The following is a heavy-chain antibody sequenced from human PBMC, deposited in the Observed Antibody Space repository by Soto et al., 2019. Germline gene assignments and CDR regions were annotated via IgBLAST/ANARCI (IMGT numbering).Heavy chain of an antibody. V-gene: IGHV4-59*04. D-gene: IGHD5-18*01. CDR3: ATRLPYSYGLGGYFEY. CDR1: GGSVSNSY. J-gene: IGHJ4*02. Sequence: PSETLSLTCTVSGGSVSNSYWGLIRQPPGKGLECVAYVYYSGSTYYNPSLKSRVTISVDTSKNQFSLKLSSVTAADKAVYYCATRLPYSYGLGGYFEYWGKGTRVTISS. CDR2: VYYSGST.